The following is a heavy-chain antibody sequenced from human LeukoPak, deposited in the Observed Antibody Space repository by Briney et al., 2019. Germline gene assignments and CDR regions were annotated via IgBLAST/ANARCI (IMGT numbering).Heavy chain of an antibody. CDR2: IKQDGSEK. CDR1: GFTFSSYW. J-gene: IGHJ6*02. V-gene: IGHV3-7*01. Sequence: PGGSLRLPCAASGFTFSSYWMSWVRQAPGKELEWVTNIKQDGSEKYYVDSVKGRFTISRDNAKNSLYLQMNGLRAEDTAVYYCARDREAIFGVVITYYYYYGIDVWGQGTTVTVSS. D-gene: IGHD3-3*01. CDR3: ARDREAIFGVVITYYYYYGIDV.